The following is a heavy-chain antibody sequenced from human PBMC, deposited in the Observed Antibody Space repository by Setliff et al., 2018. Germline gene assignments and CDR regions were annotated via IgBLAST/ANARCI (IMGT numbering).Heavy chain of an antibody. Sequence: GGSLRLSCAASGFTFSSYAMSWVRQAPGKGLEWVSAISGSGGSTYYADSVKGRFTISRDNAKNSLYLQMNSLRAEDTAVYYCAREIQLERHDYYYGMDVWGQGTTVTVSS. CDR2: ISGSGGST. V-gene: IGHV3-21*01. CDR3: AREIQLERHDYYYGMDV. D-gene: IGHD1-1*01. CDR1: GFTFSSYA. J-gene: IGHJ6*02.